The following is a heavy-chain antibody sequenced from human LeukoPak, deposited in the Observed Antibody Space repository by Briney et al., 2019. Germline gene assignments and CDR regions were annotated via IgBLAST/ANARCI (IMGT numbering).Heavy chain of an antibody. Sequence: SETLSLTCAVYGGSFSGYYWSWIRQPPGKGLEWIGEINHSGSTNYNPSLKSRVTISVDTSKNQFSQKLSSVTAADTAVYYCARGRGYSYGYLAIWGQGTMVTVSS. V-gene: IGHV4-34*01. CDR1: GGSFSGYY. J-gene: IGHJ3*02. CDR2: INHSGST. D-gene: IGHD5-18*01. CDR3: ARGRGYSYGYLAI.